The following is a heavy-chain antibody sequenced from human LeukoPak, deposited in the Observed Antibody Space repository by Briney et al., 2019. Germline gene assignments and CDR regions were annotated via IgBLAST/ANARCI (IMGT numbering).Heavy chain of an antibody. CDR2: INHSGST. Sequence: SETLSLTCAVYGGSFSGYYWSWIRQPPGKGLEWIGEINHSGSTNYNPSLKSRVTISVDTSKNQFSLKLSSVTAADTAVYYCARAAGMKLRYSDPKGGWFDPWGQGTLVTVSS. CDR1: GGSFSGYY. V-gene: IGHV4-34*01. CDR3: ARAAGMKLRYSDPKGGWFDP. J-gene: IGHJ5*02. D-gene: IGHD3-9*01.